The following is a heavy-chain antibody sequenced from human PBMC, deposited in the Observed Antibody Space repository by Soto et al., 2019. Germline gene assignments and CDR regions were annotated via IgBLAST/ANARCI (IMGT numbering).Heavy chain of an antibody. CDR3: ARLHCDSPNCVPLDP. CDR2: IYYSGTS. CDR1: GGSISDDTYY. Sequence: QLQLQESGPGLVKPSETLSLTCTVSGGSISDDTYYWGWIRQPPGKGLEWIGSIYYSGTSSYNPSLKSRVTMSVDTSKQQLSLRLRSVTAADTAVYYCARLHCDSPNCVPLDPWGQGTLVIVSS. V-gene: IGHV4-39*01. D-gene: IGHD2-2*01. J-gene: IGHJ5*02.